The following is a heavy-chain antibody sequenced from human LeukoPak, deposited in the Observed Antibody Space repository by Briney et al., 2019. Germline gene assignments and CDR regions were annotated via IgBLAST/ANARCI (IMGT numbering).Heavy chain of an antibody. CDR1: GGSISSYY. D-gene: IGHD3-22*01. CDR2: IYYSGST. V-gene: IGHV4-59*01. J-gene: IGHJ3*02. Sequence: PSETLSLTCTVSGGSISSYYWSWIRQPPGKGLEWIGYIYYSGSTNYNPSLKSRVTISVDTSKNQFSLKLSSVTAADTAVFYCASLTTADAFDIWGQGTMVTVSS. CDR3: ASLTTADAFDI.